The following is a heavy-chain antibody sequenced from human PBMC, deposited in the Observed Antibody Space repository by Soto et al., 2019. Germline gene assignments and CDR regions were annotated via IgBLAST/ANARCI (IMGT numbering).Heavy chain of an antibody. D-gene: IGHD6-13*01. V-gene: IGHV1-2*04. Sequence: ASVKVSCKASGYTFTGYYMHWVRQAPGQGLEWMGWINPNSGGTNYAQKFQGWVTMTRDTSISTAYMELSRLRSDATAVYYCARDRLSRAAAGDSYFYYYGMDVWGQGTTVTV. CDR3: ARDRLSRAAAGDSYFYYYGMDV. J-gene: IGHJ6*02. CDR1: GYTFTGYY. CDR2: INPNSGGT.